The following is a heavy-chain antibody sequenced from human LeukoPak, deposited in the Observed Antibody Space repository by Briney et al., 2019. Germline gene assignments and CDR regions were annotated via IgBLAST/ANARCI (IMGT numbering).Heavy chain of an antibody. CDR2: ISWSSGSL. J-gene: IGHJ4*02. CDR1: GFTFDDYA. Sequence: GGSLRLSCTASGFTFDDYAMHWVRQAPGKGLEWVSGISWSSGSLGYADSVKGRFIISRDTSKNTLYLQMNSLRAEDTAMYYCVREDLGVDYWGQGTLVTVSS. CDR3: VREDLGVDY. D-gene: IGHD1-26*01. V-gene: IGHV3-9*01.